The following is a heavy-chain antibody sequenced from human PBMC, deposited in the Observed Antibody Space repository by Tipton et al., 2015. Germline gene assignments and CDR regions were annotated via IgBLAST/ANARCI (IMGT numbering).Heavy chain of an antibody. Sequence: TLSLTCAVYGGSSSGYYWTWIRQSPGKGLEWIGEIHHGGSTNYNPSLKSRVTMSVDTSKNQFSLHLSSVTAADTAVYYCAREVWYNDSTGYDYWGQGTLVTVSS. V-gene: IGHV4-34*01. CDR3: AREVWYNDSTGYDY. CDR2: IHHGGST. J-gene: IGHJ4*02. CDR1: GGSSSGYY. D-gene: IGHD3-22*01.